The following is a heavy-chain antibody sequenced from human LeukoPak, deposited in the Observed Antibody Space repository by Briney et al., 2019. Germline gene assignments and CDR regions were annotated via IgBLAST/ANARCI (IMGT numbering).Heavy chain of an antibody. V-gene: IGHV3-30-3*01. J-gene: IGHJ4*02. CDR2: ISYDGSIK. CDR1: GFTFSSSA. CDR3: ARVPKNYYDSSGSY. D-gene: IGHD3-22*01. Sequence: GGSLRLSCAASGFTFSSSAFSWVRQAPGKGLEWVAVISYDGSIKYYADSVKGRFTISRDNSKNTLYLQMNSLRAEDTAVYYCARVPKNYYDSSGSYWGQGTLVTVSS.